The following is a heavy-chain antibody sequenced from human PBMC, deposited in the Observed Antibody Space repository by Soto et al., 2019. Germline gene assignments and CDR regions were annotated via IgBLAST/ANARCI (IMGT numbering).Heavy chain of an antibody. CDR1: GFIFSMYS. CDR3: ARDHLILPAHDFFYGSDV. V-gene: IGHV3-7*03. CDR2: IPQDGVDG. Sequence: GGSLRLSCEVSGFIFSMYSVSWVRPTPVKGLGWVVKIPQDGVDGHYADAVKGRFTISRDNGKNSLYLQMNNQRAEDTAVYYCARDHLILPAHDFFYGSDVCGRGVTVTVSS. J-gene: IGHJ6*02. D-gene: IGHD2-21*02.